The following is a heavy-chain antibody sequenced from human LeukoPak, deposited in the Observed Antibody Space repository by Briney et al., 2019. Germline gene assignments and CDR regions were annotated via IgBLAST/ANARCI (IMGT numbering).Heavy chain of an antibody. J-gene: IGHJ6*03. D-gene: IGHD3-9*01. CDR2: IYYSGST. Sequence: PSETLSLTCTVSGGSISSSSYYWGWIRQPPGKGLEWIGSIYYSGSTYYNPSLKSRVTISVDTSKNQFSLKLSSVTAADTAVYYCARGPLRYFPYYYYYMDVWGKGTTVTVSS. V-gene: IGHV4-39*01. CDR3: ARGPLRYFPYYYYYMDV. CDR1: GGSISSSSYY.